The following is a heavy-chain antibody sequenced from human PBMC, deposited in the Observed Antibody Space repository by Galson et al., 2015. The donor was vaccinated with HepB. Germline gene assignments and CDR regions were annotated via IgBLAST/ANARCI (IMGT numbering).Heavy chain of an antibody. Sequence: SVKVSCKASGYTFTSYYMHWVRQAPGQGLEWMGIINPSGGSTGYAQKFQGRVTMTWDTSTSTIYMDLSSLRSEDTAVYYCARGELTDYFDYWGQGTRVTVSS. V-gene: IGHV1-46*03. D-gene: IGHD1-7*01. CDR2: INPSGGST. CDR3: ARGELTDYFDY. CDR1: GYTFTSYY. J-gene: IGHJ4*02.